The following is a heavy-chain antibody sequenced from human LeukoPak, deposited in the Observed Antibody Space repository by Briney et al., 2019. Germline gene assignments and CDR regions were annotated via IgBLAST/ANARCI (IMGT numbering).Heavy chain of an antibody. CDR1: GYTFTSYD. Sequence: ASVKVSCKASGYTFTSYDINWVRQATGQGLEWMGRMNPNSGNTGYAQKFQGRVTMTRNTSISTAYMELSSLRSEDTAVYYCARGPRVDYGGRTRGLYYYYYGMDVWGQGTTVTVSS. CDR2: MNPNSGNT. CDR3: ARGPRVDYGGRTRGLYYYYYGMDV. D-gene: IGHD4-23*01. J-gene: IGHJ6*02. V-gene: IGHV1-8*01.